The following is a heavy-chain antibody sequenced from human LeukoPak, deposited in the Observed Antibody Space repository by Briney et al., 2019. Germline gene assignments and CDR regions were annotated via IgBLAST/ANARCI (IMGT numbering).Heavy chain of an antibody. CDR3: ARDQGGYYGSGSYFVE. V-gene: IGHV3-7*01. CDR1: GLTFSNYW. Sequence: GGSLRLSCAASGLTFSNYWMSWVRQAPGKGLEWVANIKEDGSEKNYVDSVKGRFTISRDNAKNSLYLQMNSLRDEDTAVYYCARDQGGYYGSGSYFVEWGQGTLVTVSS. CDR2: IKEDGSEK. J-gene: IGHJ4*02. D-gene: IGHD3-10*01.